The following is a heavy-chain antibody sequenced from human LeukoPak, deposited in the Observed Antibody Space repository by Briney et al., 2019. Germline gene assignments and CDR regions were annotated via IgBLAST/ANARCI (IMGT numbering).Heavy chain of an antibody. J-gene: IGHJ4*02. CDR2: IYYSGST. D-gene: IGHD3-3*01. V-gene: IGHV4-59*01. CDR3: ARTTERNRYYDFWSGYIFDY. CDR1: GGSISSYY. Sequence: SETLSLTCTVSGGSISSYYWSWIRQPPGKGLEWIGHIYYSGSTNYNPSLKSRVTISVDTSKNQFSLKLSSVTAADTAVYYCARTTERNRYYDFWSGYIFDYWGQGTLVTVSS.